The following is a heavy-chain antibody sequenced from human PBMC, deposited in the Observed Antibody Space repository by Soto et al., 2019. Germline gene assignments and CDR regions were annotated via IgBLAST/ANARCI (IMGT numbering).Heavy chain of an antibody. CDR3: ARGTTGTGISYYYYGMDV. J-gene: IGHJ6*02. CDR2: INPSGGST. CDR1: GYTFTSYY. V-gene: IGHV1-46*01. D-gene: IGHD1-1*01. Sequence: QVQLVQSGAEVKKPGASVKVSCKASGYTFTSYYMHWVRQAPGQGLEWMGIINPSGGSTSYAQKFQGRVTMTRDTSTSKVYRELSSLRSEDTAVYYCARGTTGTGISYYYYGMDVWGQGPTVTVSS.